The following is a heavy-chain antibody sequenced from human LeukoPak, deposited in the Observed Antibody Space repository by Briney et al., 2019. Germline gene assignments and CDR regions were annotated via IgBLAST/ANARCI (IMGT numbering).Heavy chain of an antibody. Sequence: GESLKISCKGSGYSFTSYWIGWVRQMPGKGLEWMGIIYPGDSDTRYSPSFQGQVTISADKSISTAYLQWSSLKASDTAMYYCARHKEYCSSTSCYYYYYGMDFWGQGTRSPSP. CDR3: ARHKEYCSSTSCYYYYYGMDF. J-gene: IGHJ6*02. CDR1: GYSFTSYW. CDR2: IYPGDSDT. V-gene: IGHV5-51*01. D-gene: IGHD2-2*01.